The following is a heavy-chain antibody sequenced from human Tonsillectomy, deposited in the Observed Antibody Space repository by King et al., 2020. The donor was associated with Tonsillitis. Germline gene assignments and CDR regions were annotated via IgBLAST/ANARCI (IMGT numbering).Heavy chain of an antibody. V-gene: IGHV5-51*01. J-gene: IGHJ4*02. CDR3: ARLEGDTYSGVDY. D-gene: IGHD2-21*01. CDR1: GYSFSTYC. CDR2: IYPSDSDT. Sequence: VQLVESGAEVKKPGESLKISCKGSGYSFSTYCIGWVRQMPGKGLEWMGIIYPSDSDTRYSPSFQGQVTISADKSISTAYLQWSSLKASDTAMYYCARLEGDTYSGVDYWGQGTLVTVSS.